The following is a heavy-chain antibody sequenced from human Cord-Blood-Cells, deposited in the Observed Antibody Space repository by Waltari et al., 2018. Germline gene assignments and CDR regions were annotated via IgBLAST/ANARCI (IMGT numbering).Heavy chain of an antibody. J-gene: IGHJ4*02. V-gene: IGHV3-30*18. D-gene: IGHD6-13*01. Sequence: QVQLVESGGGVVQPGRSLRLSCAASGFTFSSYGMHWVRQAPGKGLEWVAVISYDGSNKYYADSVKGRFTISRDNSKNTLYLQMNSLRAEDTAVYYCAKEYSSSWYDRYYFDYWGQGTLVTVSS. CDR2: ISYDGSNK. CDR1: GFTFSSYG. CDR3: AKEYSSSWYDRYYFDY.